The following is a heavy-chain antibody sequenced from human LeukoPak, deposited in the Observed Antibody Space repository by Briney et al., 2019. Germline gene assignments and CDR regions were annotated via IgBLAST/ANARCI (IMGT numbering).Heavy chain of an antibody. D-gene: IGHD1-7*01. Sequence: GGSLRLSCAASGFTFSSYSMNWVRQAPGKGLEWVSYISSSSFTIYYADSVKGRFTISRDNAKNSLYLQMNSLRAEDTAVYYCARDLGEGTTPDSFDIWGQGTMVTVSS. V-gene: IGHV3-48*01. J-gene: IGHJ3*02. CDR3: ARDLGEGTTPDSFDI. CDR1: GFTFSSYS. CDR2: ISSSSFTI.